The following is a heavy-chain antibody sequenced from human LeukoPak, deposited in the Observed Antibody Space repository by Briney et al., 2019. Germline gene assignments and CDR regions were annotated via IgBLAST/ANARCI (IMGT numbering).Heavy chain of an antibody. V-gene: IGHV4-34*01. CDR1: GGSFSGYY. D-gene: IGHD2-15*01. Sequence: PSETLSLTCAVYGGSFSGYYWSWIRQPPGKGLEWIGEINHSGSTNYNPSLKSRVTISVDTSKNQFSLKLSSVTAADTAVYYCASPSSSDCSGGSCYGFRYPYWYFDLWGRGTLVTVSS. CDR3: ASPSSSDCSGGSCYGFRYPYWYFDL. CDR2: INHSGST. J-gene: IGHJ2*01.